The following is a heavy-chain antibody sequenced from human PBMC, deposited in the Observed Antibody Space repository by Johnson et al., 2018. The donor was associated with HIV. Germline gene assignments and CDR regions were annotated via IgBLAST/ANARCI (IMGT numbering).Heavy chain of an antibody. Sequence: VLLLESGGGVVQPGRSLRLSCAASGFTFDDYAMHWVRQAPGKGLEWVSGINWNGGSTGYADSVKGRFTISRDNAKNSLYLQMNSLRAEDTALYYCARAWYSSSAFDIWGQGTMVTVSS. D-gene: IGHD6-6*01. V-gene: IGHV3-20*04. CDR2: INWNGGST. J-gene: IGHJ3*02. CDR1: GFTFDDYA. CDR3: ARAWYSSSAFDI.